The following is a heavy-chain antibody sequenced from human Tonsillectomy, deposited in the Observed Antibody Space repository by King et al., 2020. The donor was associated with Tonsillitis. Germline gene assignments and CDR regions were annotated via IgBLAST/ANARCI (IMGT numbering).Heavy chain of an antibody. CDR3: ARDFGDFWSGNWFDP. V-gene: IGHV4-59*01. CDR2: IDYIGST. Sequence: VQLQESGPGLVKPSETLSLTCIVSGGSISRYYWSWIRQSPGRGLEWIGYIDYIGSTNYNPSLKSRVTISVDTSKNQFSLKVSSVTAADTAVYYCARDFGDFWSGNWFDPWGQGTLVTVSS. D-gene: IGHD3-3*01. CDR1: GGSISRYY. J-gene: IGHJ5*02.